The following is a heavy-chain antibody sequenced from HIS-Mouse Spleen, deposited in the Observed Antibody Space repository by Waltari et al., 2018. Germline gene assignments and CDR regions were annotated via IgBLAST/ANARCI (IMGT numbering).Heavy chain of an antibody. J-gene: IGHJ2*01. V-gene: IGHV4-39*07. D-gene: IGHD6-13*01. Sequence: QLQLQESGPGLVKPSETLSLTCTVSGGSISSRSHSWGWLRQPPGQGLEWIGSIYYSGSTYYNPSLKSRVTISVDTSKNQFSLKLSSVTAADTAVYYCAREIPYSSSWYDWYFDLWGRGTLVTVSS. CDR3: AREIPYSSSWYDWYFDL. CDR1: GGSISSRSHS. CDR2: IYYSGST.